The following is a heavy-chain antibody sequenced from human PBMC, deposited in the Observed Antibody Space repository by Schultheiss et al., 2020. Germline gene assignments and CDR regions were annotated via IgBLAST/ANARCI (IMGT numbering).Heavy chain of an antibody. Sequence: GSLRLSCAASGFTFSSYGMHWVRQAPGKGLEWVAVISYDGSNKYYADSVKGRFTISRDNSKNTLYLQMNSLRAEDTAVYYCAMLRAGTNYYYGMDVWGQGTTVTVSS. V-gene: IGHV3-30*03. CDR1: GFTFSSYG. CDR2: ISYDGSNK. J-gene: IGHJ6*02. D-gene: IGHD6-19*01. CDR3: AMLRAGTNYYYGMDV.